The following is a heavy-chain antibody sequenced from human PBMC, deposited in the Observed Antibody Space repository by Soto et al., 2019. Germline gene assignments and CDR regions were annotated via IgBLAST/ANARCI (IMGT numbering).Heavy chain of an antibody. J-gene: IGHJ4*02. V-gene: IGHV3-23*01. CDR3: AKRPLTAAGFDY. CDR2: ITGSGGGT. Sequence: EVQLLESGGGLVQPGGSLRPSFAASGFTFSNYAMTWVRQAPGKGLEWVSVITGSGGGTYFVDSVKGRFTISRDNSKNTVYLQMNSLRAEDTAVYYCAKRPLTAAGFDYWGQGTLVTVSS. D-gene: IGHD6-13*01. CDR1: GFTFSNYA.